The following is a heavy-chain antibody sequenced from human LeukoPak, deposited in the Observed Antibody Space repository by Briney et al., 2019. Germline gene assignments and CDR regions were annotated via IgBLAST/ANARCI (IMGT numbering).Heavy chain of an antibody. Sequence: PGGSLRLSCAASGFTFNICAMSWVRQAPGKGLEWVSAISGSGGSTYYADSVKGRFTISRDNSKNTLYLQMNSLRAEDTAVYYCAKGTAGGFYFDYWGQGTLVTVS. D-gene: IGHD1-14*01. V-gene: IGHV3-23*01. CDR3: AKGTAGGFYFDY. J-gene: IGHJ4*02. CDR2: ISGSGGST. CDR1: GFTFNICA.